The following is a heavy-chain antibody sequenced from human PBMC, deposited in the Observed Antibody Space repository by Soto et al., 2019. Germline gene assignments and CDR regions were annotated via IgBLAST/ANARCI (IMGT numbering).Heavy chain of an antibody. CDR2: ISAYNGNT. CDR3: ARDWTGYCSGGSCSPADY. V-gene: IGHV1-18*01. D-gene: IGHD2-15*01. Sequence: ASVKVSCKASGYTFTSYGISWVRQAPGQGLEWMGWISAYNGNTNYAQKLQGRVTMTTDTSTSTAYMELRSLRSDDTAVYYCARDWTGYCSGGSCSPADYWGQGTLVTVS. CDR1: GYTFTSYG. J-gene: IGHJ4*02.